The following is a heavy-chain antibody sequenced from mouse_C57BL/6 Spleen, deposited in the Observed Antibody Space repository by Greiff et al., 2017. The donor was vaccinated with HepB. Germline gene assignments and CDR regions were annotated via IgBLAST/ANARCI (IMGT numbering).Heavy chain of an antibody. Sequence: QVQLKQPGAELVKPGASVKVSCKASGYTFTSYWMHWVKQRPGQGLEWIGRIHPSDSDTNYNQKFKGKATLTVDKYSSTAYMQLSSLTSEDSAVYYCAIGGYYSNSYYFDYWGQGTTLTVSS. CDR3: AIGGYYSNSYYFDY. D-gene: IGHD2-5*01. CDR2: IHPSDSDT. V-gene: IGHV1-74*01. CDR1: GYTFTSYW. J-gene: IGHJ2*01.